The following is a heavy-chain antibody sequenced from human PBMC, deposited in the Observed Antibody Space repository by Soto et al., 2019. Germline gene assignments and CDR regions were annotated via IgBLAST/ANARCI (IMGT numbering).Heavy chain of an antibody. D-gene: IGHD3-3*01. V-gene: IGHV1-69*01. Sequence: QVQLVQSGAEVKKPGSSVKVSCKASGGTFSSYAISWVRQAPGQGLEWMGGIIPIFGTANYAQKFQGRVTITADESTSTAYMELSSLRSEDTAVYYCARETGTIFGVVIMSRGLHYGMDVWGQGTTVTVSS. CDR2: IIPIFGTA. CDR3: ARETGTIFGVVIMSRGLHYGMDV. J-gene: IGHJ6*02. CDR1: GGTFSSYA.